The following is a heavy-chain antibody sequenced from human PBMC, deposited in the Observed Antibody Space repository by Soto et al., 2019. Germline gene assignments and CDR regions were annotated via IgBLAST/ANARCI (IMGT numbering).Heavy chain of an antibody. CDR2: IKQDGGEK. V-gene: IGHV3-7*01. J-gene: IGHJ4*02. CDR1: GFTFSTYW. Sequence: EVQLVESGGGLVQPGGSLRLSCAASGFTFSTYWMSWVRQAPGKGLEWVANIKQDGGEKYYLDSVKGRSTTSRDNAKNSLYLQMTRLRAEDTAVYYCARETSTACPSYLDYWRQGTLVTVSS. CDR3: ARETSTACPSYLDY.